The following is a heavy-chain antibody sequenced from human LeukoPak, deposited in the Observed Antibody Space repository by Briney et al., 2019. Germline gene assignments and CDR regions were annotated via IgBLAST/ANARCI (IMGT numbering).Heavy chain of an antibody. Sequence: PGRSLRLSCAASGFTFSNYAMSWVRQAPGKGLEWVSAISGSGGSTYYADSVKGRFTISRDNSKNTLYLQMNSLRAEDTAVYYCASSGIAAAGGLGYWGQGTLVTVSS. CDR3: ASSGIAAAGGLGY. CDR1: GFTFSNYA. V-gene: IGHV3-23*01. D-gene: IGHD6-13*01. CDR2: ISGSGGST. J-gene: IGHJ4*02.